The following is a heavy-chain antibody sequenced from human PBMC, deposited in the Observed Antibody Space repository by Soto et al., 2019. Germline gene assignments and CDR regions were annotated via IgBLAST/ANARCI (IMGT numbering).Heavy chain of an antibody. Sequence: GGSLRLSCAASGFTVSSNYMSWVRQAPGKGLEWVSVIYSGGSTYYADSVKGRFPISRDNSKNTLYLQMNSLRAEDTAVYYCARDPKRVRGSGKWDYYYYGMDVWGQGTTVTVSS. D-gene: IGHD3-16*01. CDR2: IYSGGST. CDR3: ARDPKRVRGSGKWDYYYYGMDV. J-gene: IGHJ6*02. CDR1: GFTVSSNY. V-gene: IGHV3-53*01.